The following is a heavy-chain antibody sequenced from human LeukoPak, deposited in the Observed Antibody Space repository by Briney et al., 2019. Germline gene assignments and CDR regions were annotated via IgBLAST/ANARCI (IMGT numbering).Heavy chain of an antibody. D-gene: IGHD3-22*01. J-gene: IGHJ4*02. CDR2: ISVISTT. Sequence: GGSLRLSCAASGFTFSTYSMNWVRQAPGKGLEWVSYISVISTTHYADSVKGRFTISRDNAKKSLYLQMNSLRAEDTALYYCARSTYDYYDSSGYSTGFDYWGQGTLVTVSS. CDR1: GFTFSTYS. CDR3: ARSTYDYYDSSGYSTGFDY. V-gene: IGHV3-48*01.